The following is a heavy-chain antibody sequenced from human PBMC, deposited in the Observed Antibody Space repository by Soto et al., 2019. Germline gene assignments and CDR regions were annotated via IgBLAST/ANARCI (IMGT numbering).Heavy chain of an antibody. V-gene: IGHV1-18*04. J-gene: IGHJ5*01. CDR3: VRDQKYFRVNGNWFDS. D-gene: IGHD2-2*01. Sequence: ASVKVSCNASCYTSSDFGISWVGQAPGQGLEWMGWVSGNNGASNPAPKVQGRITMTLDTSTGVSYMALRSLRSDDTAIYYCVRDQKYFRVNGNWFDSWGQGTLVTVSS. CDR1: CYTSSDFG. CDR2: VSGNNGAS.